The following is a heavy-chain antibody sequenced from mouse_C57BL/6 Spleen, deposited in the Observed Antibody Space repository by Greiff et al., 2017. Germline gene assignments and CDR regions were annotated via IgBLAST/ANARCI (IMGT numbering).Heavy chain of an antibody. CDR1: GYAFSSYW. CDR3: ARDYGSSFYAMDY. D-gene: IGHD1-1*01. V-gene: IGHV1-80*01. Sequence: VQLQQSGAELVKPGASVKISCKASGYAFSSYWMNWVKQRPGKGLEWIGQIYPGDGDTNYNGKFKGKATLNADKSSSTSYMQPSSLTSEDSAVYFCARDYGSSFYAMDYWGQGTSVTVSS. J-gene: IGHJ4*01. CDR2: IYPGDGDT.